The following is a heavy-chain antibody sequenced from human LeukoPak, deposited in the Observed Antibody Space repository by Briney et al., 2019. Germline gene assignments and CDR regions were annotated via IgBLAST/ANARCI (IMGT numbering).Heavy chain of an antibody. CDR2: IWYDGSNK. CDR3: ARDLTGATVTTYFDY. D-gene: IGHD4-17*01. V-gene: IGHV3-33*01. CDR1: GFTFSSYR. J-gene: IGHJ4*02. Sequence: GGALILYCAASGFTFSSYRMHWVRPAPGKGLEGEAVIWYDGSNKYYADSVKGRFTISRENSKNTLYLQMNSLRAEETAVYYWARDLTGATVTTYFDYWGKGTLVTVSS.